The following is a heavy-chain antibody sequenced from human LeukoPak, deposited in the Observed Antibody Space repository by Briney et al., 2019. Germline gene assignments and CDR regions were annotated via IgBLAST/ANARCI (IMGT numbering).Heavy chain of an antibody. Sequence: GGSLGLSCAASGFTFSGYGMHWVRQAPGRGLEWVPVISYDGSNKYYADSVKGRFTISRDNSKNTLYLQMNSLRAEDTAVYYCAKDACGGSTSCHLFEYWGQGTLVTVSS. V-gene: IGHV3-30*18. CDR2: ISYDGSNK. D-gene: IGHD2-2*01. J-gene: IGHJ4*02. CDR3: AKDACGGSTSCHLFEY. CDR1: GFTFSGYG.